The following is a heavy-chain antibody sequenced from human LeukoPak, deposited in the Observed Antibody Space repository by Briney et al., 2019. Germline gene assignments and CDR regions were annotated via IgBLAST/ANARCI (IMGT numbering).Heavy chain of an antibody. D-gene: IGHD6-13*01. CDR2: IWYDASNK. J-gene: IGHJ5*02. CDR1: GFTFSSFG. V-gene: IGHV3-33*01. CDR3: VRGVGVSRFNYFDP. Sequence: GRSLTLSCAASGFTFSSFGMHWVRQAPGKGLEWVAVIWYDASNKYYADSVKGRFTISKDNSKNTLFLQMNSLRDDDTAVYYCVRGVGVSRFNYFDPWGQGTLVIVSS.